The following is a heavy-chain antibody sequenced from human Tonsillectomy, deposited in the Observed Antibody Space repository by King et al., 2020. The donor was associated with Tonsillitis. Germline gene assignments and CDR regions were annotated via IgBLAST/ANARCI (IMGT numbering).Heavy chain of an antibody. CDR2: IYYTGST. D-gene: IGHD6-13*01. CDR3: ASLYSSSWSGSYYYGMDV. J-gene: IGHJ6*02. CDR1: GGSISSYY. Sequence: VQLQESGPGLVKPSETLSLTCTVSGGSISSYYWSWIRQPPGKGLEWIGNIYYTGSTNYNPSLKSRVTISVDTSKNQFSLKLNSVTAADTAVYYCASLYSSSWSGSYYYGMDVWGQGTTVTVSS. V-gene: IGHV4-59*08.